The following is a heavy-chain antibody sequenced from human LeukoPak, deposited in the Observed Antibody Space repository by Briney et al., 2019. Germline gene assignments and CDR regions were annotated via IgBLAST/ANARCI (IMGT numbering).Heavy chain of an antibody. D-gene: IGHD3-16*01. CDR2: IYHSGST. J-gene: IGHJ5*02. Sequence: SETLSLTCTVSGYSISSGYYWGWIRQPPGKGLEWIGSIYHSGSTYYNPSLKSRVTISVDTSKNQFSLKLSSVTAADTAVYYCAKRLRVNWFDPWGQGTLVTVSS. CDR1: GYSISSGYY. CDR3: AKRLRVNWFDP. V-gene: IGHV4-38-2*02.